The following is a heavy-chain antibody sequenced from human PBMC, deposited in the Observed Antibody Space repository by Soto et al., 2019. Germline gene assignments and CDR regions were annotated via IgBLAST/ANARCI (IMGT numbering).Heavy chain of an antibody. CDR1: GFPLGNHD. CDR3: ARAKTYYGSKGWFDP. Sequence: GGSLRLSCCASGFPLGNHDMGWVRQAPGTGLEWVSSISGPGDKTYYSNAVTGRFTISRDNSKNTLHLQMESLRAEDTAIYYCARAKTYYGSKGWFDPWGQGTLVTVSS. V-gene: IGHV3-23*01. D-gene: IGHD3-22*01. J-gene: IGHJ5*02. CDR2: ISGPGDKT.